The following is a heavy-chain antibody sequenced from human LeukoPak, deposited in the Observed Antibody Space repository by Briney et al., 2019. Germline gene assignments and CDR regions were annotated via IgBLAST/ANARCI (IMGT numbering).Heavy chain of an antibody. CDR2: MNPNSGNT. J-gene: IGHJ4*02. CDR1: GGTFSSYT. CDR3: ARDGTGRNILTHYYRE. V-gene: IGHV1-8*02. Sequence: ASVKVSCKASGGTFSSYTISWVRQAPGQGLEWMGWMNPNSGNTGYAQKFQGRVTMTRNTSISTAYMELSSLRSEDTAVYYCARDGTGRNILTHYYREWGQGTLVTVSS. D-gene: IGHD3-9*01.